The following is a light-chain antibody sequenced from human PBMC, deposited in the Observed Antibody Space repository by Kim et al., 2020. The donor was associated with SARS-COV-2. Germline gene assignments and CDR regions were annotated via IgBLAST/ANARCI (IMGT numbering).Light chain of an antibody. CDR2: GVS. CDR3: QQYARAPDT. J-gene: IGKJ5*01. Sequence: EIVLTQSPGPLSLSPGERATLACRASQSVRGSFLAWFQQKPGQAPRLLIYGVSSRATGTPDRFSGRGSGTDFTLTISRLEPDDFAVYYFQQYARAPDTFGQGTRLDIQ. V-gene: IGKV3-20*01. CDR1: QSVRGSF.